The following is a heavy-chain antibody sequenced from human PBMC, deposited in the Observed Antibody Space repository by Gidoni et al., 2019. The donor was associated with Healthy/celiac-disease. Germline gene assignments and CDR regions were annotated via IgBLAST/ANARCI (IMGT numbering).Heavy chain of an antibody. CDR2: IYYSGST. Sequence: QVQLQESGPGLVQPSETLSLPCTAPGGSISSYYWSWIRQPPGKGLEWIGYIYYSGSTNYNPSLKSRVTISVDTSKNQFSLKLSSVTAADTAVYYCARGVYYDSSGNYFDYWGQGTLVTVSS. CDR1: GGSISSYY. D-gene: IGHD3-22*01. CDR3: ARGVYYDSSGNYFDY. V-gene: IGHV4-59*01. J-gene: IGHJ4*02.